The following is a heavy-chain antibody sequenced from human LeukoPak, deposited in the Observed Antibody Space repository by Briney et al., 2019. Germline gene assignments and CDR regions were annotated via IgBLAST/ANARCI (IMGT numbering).Heavy chain of an antibody. CDR1: GFTFSSYA. CDR3: AKASWASNADAVL. CDR2: LRGNGDT. J-gene: IGHJ4*02. D-gene: IGHD1-1*01. Sequence: QPGGSLRLSCAASGFTFSSYAMSWVREAPARGLEWVSSLRGNGDTFYADSVKGRFTLSRDDSRNTVYLQLNNLRVEDAAVYYCAKASWASNADAVLWGQGTVVTVSS. V-gene: IGHV3-23*01.